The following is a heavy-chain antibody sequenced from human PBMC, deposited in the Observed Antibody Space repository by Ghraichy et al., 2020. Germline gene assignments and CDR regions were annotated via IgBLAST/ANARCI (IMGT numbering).Heavy chain of an antibody. J-gene: IGHJ3*01. V-gene: IGHV1-18*04. Sequence: ASVKVSCKASGYTFTNYGISWVRQAPGQGLEWMGWISTRREKANYAQNFEGRVTMTTDTATTTVYMELRSLIFDDTAVYYCARGLYGFAFDLRGQGTMVTVAS. CDR1: GYTFTNYG. CDR2: ISTRREKA. D-gene: IGHD4-17*01. CDR3: ARGLYGFAFDL.